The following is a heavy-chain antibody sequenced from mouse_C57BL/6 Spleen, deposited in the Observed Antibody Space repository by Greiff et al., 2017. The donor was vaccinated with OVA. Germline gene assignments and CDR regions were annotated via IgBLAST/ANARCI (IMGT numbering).Heavy chain of an antibody. D-gene: IGHD3-2*02. CDR2: INPYNGGT. CDR1: GYTFTDYY. CDR3: ARGLRLRYFDY. J-gene: IGHJ2*01. V-gene: IGHV1-19*01. Sequence: EVQLVESGPVLVKPGASVKMSCKASGYTFTDYYMNWVKQSHGKSLEWIGVINPYNGGTSYNQKFKGKATLTVDKSSSTAYMELNSLTSEDSAVYYCARGLRLRYFDYWGQGTTLTVSS.